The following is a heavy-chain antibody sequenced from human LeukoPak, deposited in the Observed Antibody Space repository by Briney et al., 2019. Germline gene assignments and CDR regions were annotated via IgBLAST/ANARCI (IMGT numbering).Heavy chain of an antibody. CDR1: GYTFTGYY. CDR2: INPNSGGT. CDR3: ARVAGEVLLWFGEKSGWFDP. D-gene: IGHD3-10*01. Sequence: ASVKVPCKASGYTFTGYYMHWVRQAPGQGLEWMGWINPNSGGTNYAQKFQGRVTMTRDTSISTAYMELSRLRSDDTAVYYCARVAGEVLLWFGEKSGWFDPWGQGTLVTVSS. V-gene: IGHV1-2*02. J-gene: IGHJ5*02.